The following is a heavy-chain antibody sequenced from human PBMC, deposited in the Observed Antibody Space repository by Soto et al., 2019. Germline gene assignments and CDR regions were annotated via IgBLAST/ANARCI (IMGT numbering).Heavy chain of an antibody. CDR2: IWYDGSNK. CDR1: GFTFSSYG. CDR3: ARNGLLPYDSSGSCFDY. V-gene: IGHV3-33*01. D-gene: IGHD3-22*01. Sequence: GGSLRLSCAASGFTFSSYGMHWVRQAPGKGLEWVAVIWYDGSNKYYADSVKGRFTISRDNSKNTLYLQMNSLRAEDTAVYYCARNGLLPYDSSGSCFDYWGQGTLVTV. J-gene: IGHJ4*02.